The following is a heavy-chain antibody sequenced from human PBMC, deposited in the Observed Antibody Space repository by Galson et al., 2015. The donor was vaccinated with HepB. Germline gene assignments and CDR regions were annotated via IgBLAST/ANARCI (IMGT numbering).Heavy chain of an antibody. CDR1: GYTFTSYY. CDR3: ARDGVGYSSSWREGHTWFFQH. D-gene: IGHD6-13*01. J-gene: IGHJ1*01. Sequence: SVKVSCKASGYTFTSYYMHWVRQAPGQGLEWMGIINPSGGSTSYAQKFQGRVTMTRDTSTSTVYMELSSLRSEDTAVYYCARDGVGYSSSWREGHTWFFQHRGQGTLVTVSS. CDR2: INPSGGST. V-gene: IGHV1-46*03.